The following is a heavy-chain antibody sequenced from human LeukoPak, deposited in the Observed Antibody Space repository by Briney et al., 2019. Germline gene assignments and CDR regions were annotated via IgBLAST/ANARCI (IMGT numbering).Heavy chain of an antibody. V-gene: IGHV4-39*01. J-gene: IGHJ6*03. CDR1: GGSISSSSYY. CDR2: IYYSGST. D-gene: IGHD1-1*01. CDR3: AKQTTDNYYYYYYMDV. Sequence: SETLSLTCTVSGGSISSSSYYWGWIRQPPGKGLEWIGSIYYSGSTYYNPSLKSRVTISVDTSKNQFSLKLSSVTAADTAVYYCAKQTTDNYYYYYYMDVWGKGTTVTISS.